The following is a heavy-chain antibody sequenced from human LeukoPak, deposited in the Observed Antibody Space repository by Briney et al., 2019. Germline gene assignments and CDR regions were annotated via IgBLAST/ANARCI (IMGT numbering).Heavy chain of an antibody. CDR3: ARVYSGSYFGEPPDSPRNLDY. CDR2: INSDGSST. J-gene: IGHJ4*02. V-gene: IGHV3-74*01. CDR1: GFTFSSYW. Sequence: GGSVRLSCAASGFTFSSYWMHWVRQAPGKGLVWVSRINSDGSSTSYADSVKGRFTISRDNAKNTQYLQMNSLRAEDTAVYYCARVYSGSYFGEPPDSPRNLDYWGQGTLVTVSS. D-gene: IGHD1-26*01.